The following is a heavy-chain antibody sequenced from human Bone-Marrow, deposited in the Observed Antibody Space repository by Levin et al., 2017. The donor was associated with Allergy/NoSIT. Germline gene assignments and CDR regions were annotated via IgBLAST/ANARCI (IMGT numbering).Heavy chain of an antibody. Sequence: GGSLRLSCDASGFSFISYAMHWVRQTPGKGLEWVAVMSYDGSQKYVDSVKGRFTISRDTSKNTLFLNMNNLRRSDTAVYYCGREGGVHTPYFDSWGQGTLVTVSS. CDR1: GFSFISYA. CDR3: GREGGVHTPYFDS. V-gene: IGHV3-30*03. D-gene: IGHD2-15*01. J-gene: IGHJ4*02. CDR2: MSYDGSQK.